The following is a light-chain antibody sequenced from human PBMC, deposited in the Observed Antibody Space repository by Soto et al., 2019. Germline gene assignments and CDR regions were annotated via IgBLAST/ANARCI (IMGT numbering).Light chain of an antibody. CDR1: QSVSNN. V-gene: IGKV3-11*01. Sequence: EIVMAQSPATLSVSPGERATLSCRASQSVSNNLAWYQHRPGQAPRLLIYGASTRATGIPARFSGSGSGTDFILNISSLEPEDFAVYYCQQRSIWPLTFGQGTRLEIK. CDR2: GAS. CDR3: QQRSIWPLT. J-gene: IGKJ5*01.